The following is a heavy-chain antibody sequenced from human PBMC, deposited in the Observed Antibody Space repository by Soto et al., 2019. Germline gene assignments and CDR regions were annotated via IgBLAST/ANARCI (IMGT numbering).Heavy chain of an antibody. Sequence: SETLSLTCAVYGGSFSGYYWSWIHQPPGKGLEWIGEINHSGSTNYNPSLKSRVTISVDTSKNQFSLKLSSVTAADTAVYYCARAHYGSGSYQYYYFDYWGQGTLVTVSS. V-gene: IGHV4-34*01. J-gene: IGHJ4*02. CDR2: INHSGST. D-gene: IGHD3-10*01. CDR1: GGSFSGYY. CDR3: ARAHYGSGSYQYYYFDY.